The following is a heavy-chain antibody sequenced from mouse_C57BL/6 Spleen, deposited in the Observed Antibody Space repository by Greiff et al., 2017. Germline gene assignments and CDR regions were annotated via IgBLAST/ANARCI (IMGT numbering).Heavy chain of an antibody. J-gene: IGHJ2*01. CDR3: ARDNTTVVADY. CDR2: ISDGGSYT. D-gene: IGHD1-1*01. Sequence: EVKLQESGGGLVKPGGSLKLSCAASGFTFSSYAMSWVRQTPEKRLEWVATISDGGSYTYYPDNVKGRFTISRDNAKNNLYLQMSHLKSEDTAMYYCARDNTTVVADYWGQGTTLTVSS. CDR1: GFTFSSYA. V-gene: IGHV5-4*01.